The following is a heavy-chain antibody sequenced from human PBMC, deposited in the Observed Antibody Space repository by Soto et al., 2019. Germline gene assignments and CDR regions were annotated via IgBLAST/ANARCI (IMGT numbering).Heavy chain of an antibody. D-gene: IGHD3-3*01. Sequence: ASVKVSCKAYGYTFNNYAMHWVRQAPGQRLEWMGWINTGNGNTKYSQKFQGRVTITRDTSATSASTVYMEVSSLRSEDTAIYYCARDSSAGAIFASPYSYGMDVWRQGTTVTVSS. CDR2: INTGNGNT. CDR3: ARDSSAGAIFASPYSYGMDV. CDR1: GYTFNNYA. J-gene: IGHJ6*02. V-gene: IGHV1-3*04.